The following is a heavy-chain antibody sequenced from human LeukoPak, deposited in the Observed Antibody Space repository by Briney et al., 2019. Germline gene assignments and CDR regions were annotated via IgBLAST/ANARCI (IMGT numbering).Heavy chain of an antibody. D-gene: IGHD1-26*01. J-gene: IGHJ5*02. Sequence: PGGSLRLSCAASGFTVSSNYMSWVRQAPGKGLEWVSVIYSGGSTYYADSVKGRFTISRDNSKNTLYLQMNSLRAEDTAVYYCASKSGGSYGDWFDPWGQGTLVTVSS. V-gene: IGHV3-53*05. CDR1: GFTVSSNY. CDR2: IYSGGST. CDR3: ASKSGGSYGDWFDP.